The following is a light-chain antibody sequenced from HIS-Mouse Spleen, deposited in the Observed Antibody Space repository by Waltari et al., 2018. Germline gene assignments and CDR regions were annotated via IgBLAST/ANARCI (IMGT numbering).Light chain of an antibody. V-gene: IGKV3-20*01. J-gene: IGKJ3*01. CDR1: QSVSSSY. Sequence: EIVLTQSPGTLSLSPGERATLSCRASQSVSSSYLAWYQQKPGQAPRLLIYGASSRATGITDRFSGSGSGTDFTLTISRLEPEDFAGYYCQQYGSSPLTFGPGTKVDIK. CDR3: QQYGSSPLT. CDR2: GAS.